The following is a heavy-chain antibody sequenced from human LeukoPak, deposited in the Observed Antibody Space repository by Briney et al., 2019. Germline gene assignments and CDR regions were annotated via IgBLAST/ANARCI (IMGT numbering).Heavy chain of an antibody. CDR3: ARRVGGVDPFDP. J-gene: IGHJ5*02. D-gene: IGHD3-10*01. CDR1: GGSFSGYY. CDR2: INHSGST. V-gene: IGHV4-34*01. Sequence: PSETLSLTCAVYGGSFSGYYWSWTRQPPGKGLEWIGEINHSGSTNYNPSLKSRVTISVDTSKNQFSLKLSSVTAADTAVYYCARRVGGVDPFDPWGQGTQVTVSS.